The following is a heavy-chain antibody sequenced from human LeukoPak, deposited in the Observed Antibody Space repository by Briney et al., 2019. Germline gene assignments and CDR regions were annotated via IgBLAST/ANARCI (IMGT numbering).Heavy chain of an antibody. J-gene: IGHJ4*02. D-gene: IGHD3-16*01. CDR3: AKVRERGERMGGFDY. CDR2: ISGSGGST. Sequence: GGSLRLSCAASGFTFSSYAMSWVRQAPGKGLEWVSAISGSGGSTYYADSVKGRFTISRDNSKNTLYLQMNSLRAEDTAVYYCAKVRERGERMGGFDYWGQGTLVTVSS. CDR1: GFTFSSYA. V-gene: IGHV3-23*01.